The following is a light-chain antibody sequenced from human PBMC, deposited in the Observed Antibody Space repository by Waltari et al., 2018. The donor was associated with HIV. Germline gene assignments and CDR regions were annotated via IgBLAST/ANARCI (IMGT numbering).Light chain of an antibody. J-gene: IGLJ2*01. Sequence: QSALTQPRSVSGSPEQSVTTSRTGPTTDVGCIHSGSAYQQHPGNAPQLIIYPATQRPSGVPDRFSGSKSANTASLTISGLQAEDEADYYCCWSYAGSYSLVFGGGTKLTVL. CDR1: TTDVGCIHS. CDR2: PAT. V-gene: IGLV2-11*01. CDR3: CWSYAGSYSLV.